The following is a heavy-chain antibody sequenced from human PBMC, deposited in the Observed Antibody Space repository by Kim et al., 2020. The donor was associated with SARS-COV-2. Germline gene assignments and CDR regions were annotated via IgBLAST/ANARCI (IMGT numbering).Heavy chain of an antibody. CDR3: ARVDIVATNHFDY. CDR1: GFTVSSNY. D-gene: IGHD5-12*01. V-gene: IGHV3-53*01. Sequence: GGSLRLSCAASGFTVSSNYMSWVRQAPGKGLEWVSVIYSGGSTYYADSVKGRFTISRDNSKNTLYLQMNSLRAEDTAVYYCARVDIVATNHFDYWGQGTLVTVSS. CDR2: IYSGGST. J-gene: IGHJ4*02.